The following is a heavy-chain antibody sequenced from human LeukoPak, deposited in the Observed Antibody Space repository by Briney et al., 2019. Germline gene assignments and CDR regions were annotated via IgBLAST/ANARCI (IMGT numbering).Heavy chain of an antibody. Sequence: SSETLSLTCAVYGGSFSGYFWTWIRQPPGKGLEWIGEINHSGSTNYNPSLKSRVTISVDTSKNQFSLKLSSVTAADTAVYYCARGAKYYDILTGYYVDYWGQGTLVTVSS. D-gene: IGHD3-9*01. CDR2: INHSGST. CDR3: ARGAKYYDILTGYYVDY. CDR1: GGSFSGYF. V-gene: IGHV4-34*01. J-gene: IGHJ4*02.